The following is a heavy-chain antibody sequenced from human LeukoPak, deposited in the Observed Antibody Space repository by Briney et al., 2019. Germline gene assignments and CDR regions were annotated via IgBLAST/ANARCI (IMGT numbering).Heavy chain of an antibody. Sequence: GGSLRLSCVASGFTFSDAWMSWVRQAPGKGLEWVGRIKSKIDGGTIDYAAPVKGRFTISRDDSRNTLYLQMNSLKTEDTAVYYCTTRRQDAWWGQGTLVTVSS. CDR3: TTRRQDAW. J-gene: IGHJ4*02. CDR1: GFTFSDAW. V-gene: IGHV3-15*01. CDR2: IKSKIDGGTI. D-gene: IGHD6-25*01.